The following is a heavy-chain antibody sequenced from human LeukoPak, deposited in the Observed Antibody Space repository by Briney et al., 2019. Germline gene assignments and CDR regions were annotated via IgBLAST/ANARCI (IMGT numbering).Heavy chain of an antibody. J-gene: IGHJ4*02. V-gene: IGHV1-2*02. CDR1: GYTFTGYY. Sequence: ASVKVSCKASGYTFTGYYMHWVRQAPGQGLEWMGWINPNSGGTNYAQKFQGRVTMTRDTSISTAYMELSRLRSDDTAVYYCARVRSAVAGLDYWGQGTLVTVSS. D-gene: IGHD6-19*01. CDR3: ARVRSAVAGLDY. CDR2: INPNSGGT.